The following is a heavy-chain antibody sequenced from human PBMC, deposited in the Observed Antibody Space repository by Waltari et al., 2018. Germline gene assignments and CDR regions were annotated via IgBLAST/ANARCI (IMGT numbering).Heavy chain of an antibody. CDR2: IYHSGST. J-gene: IGHJ4*02. D-gene: IGHD3-10*01. CDR1: GGSISSSNW. Sequence: QVQLQESVPGLVKPSGTLSLTCAVSGGSISSSNWWSWVRQPPGKGLEWIGEIYHSGSTNYNPSLKSRVTISVDKSKNQFSLKLSSVTAADTAVYYCARIQITMVRGVIGAYYFDYWGQGTLVTVSS. CDR3: ARIQITMVRGVIGAYYFDY. V-gene: IGHV4-4*02.